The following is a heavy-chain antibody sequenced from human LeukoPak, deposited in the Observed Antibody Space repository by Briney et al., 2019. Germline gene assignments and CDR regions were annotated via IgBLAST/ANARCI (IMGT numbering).Heavy chain of an antibody. D-gene: IGHD3-22*01. CDR3: ARSAQDYYDSSGYCAFDI. CDR2: INHSGST. J-gene: IGHJ3*02. Sequence: PSETLSLTCAVYGGSFSGYYWSWIRQPPGKGLEWIGEINHSGSTNYNPSLKSRVTISADTSKNQFSLKLSSVTAADTAVYYCARSAQDYYDSSGYCAFDIWGQGTMVTVSS. V-gene: IGHV4-34*01. CDR1: GGSFSGYY.